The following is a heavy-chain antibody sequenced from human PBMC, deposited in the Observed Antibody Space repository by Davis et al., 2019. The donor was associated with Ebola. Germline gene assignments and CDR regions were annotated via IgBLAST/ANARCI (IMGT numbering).Heavy chain of an antibody. J-gene: IGHJ4*02. CDR3: ARATVLDY. Sequence: GESLKISCAASGFVFSSYVMSWVRRAPGKGLEWVSTLGLSADTYYADSVKGRFTISRDNSKNTLYLQMNSLRAEDTAVYYCARATVLDYWGQGTLVTVSS. CDR1: GFVFSSYV. CDR2: LGLSADT. D-gene: IGHD4-17*01. V-gene: IGHV3-23*01.